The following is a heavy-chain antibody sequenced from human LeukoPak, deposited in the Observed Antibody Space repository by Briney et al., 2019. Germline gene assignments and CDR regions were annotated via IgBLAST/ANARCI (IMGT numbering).Heavy chain of an antibody. CDR1: GFTFRSYS. CDR3: ARDRDGDYAY. D-gene: IGHD4-17*01. J-gene: IGHJ4*02. CDR2: ISSSSSYI. Sequence: GGSLRLSCAASGFTFRSYSMIWVRQAPGKGLEWVSSISSSSSYIYYADSVKGRFTISRDNAKNSLYLQMNSLRAEDTAVYYCARDRDGDYAYWGQGTLVTVSS. V-gene: IGHV3-21*01.